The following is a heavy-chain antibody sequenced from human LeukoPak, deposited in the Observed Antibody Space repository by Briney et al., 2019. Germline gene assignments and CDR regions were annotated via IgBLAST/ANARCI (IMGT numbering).Heavy chain of an antibody. CDR1: GFTFSSYG. J-gene: IGHJ4*02. D-gene: IGHD2-2*01. Sequence: PRGSLRLSCAASGFTFSSYGMHWVRQAPGKGLAWVAVISYDGSNKYYADSVKGRFTISRDNSKNTLYLQMNSLRAEDTAVYYCAKDRNIVVVPAASLGAPYFDYWGQGTLVTVS. CDR3: AKDRNIVVVPAASLGAPYFDY. V-gene: IGHV3-30*18. CDR2: ISYDGSNK.